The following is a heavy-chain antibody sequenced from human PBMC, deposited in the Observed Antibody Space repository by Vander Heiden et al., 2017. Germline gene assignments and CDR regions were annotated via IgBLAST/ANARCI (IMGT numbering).Heavy chain of an antibody. D-gene: IGHD6-6*01. Sequence: QVQLVESGGGVVQPGSSLRLSCAASGFTFSSYAMHWVRQAPGKGLEWVAVISYDGSNKYYADSVKGRFTISRDNSKNTLYLQMNSLRAEDTAVYYCAREQLVAFDYWGQGTLVTVSS. CDR1: GFTFSSYA. V-gene: IGHV3-30*04. CDR2: ISYDGSNK. CDR3: AREQLVAFDY. J-gene: IGHJ4*02.